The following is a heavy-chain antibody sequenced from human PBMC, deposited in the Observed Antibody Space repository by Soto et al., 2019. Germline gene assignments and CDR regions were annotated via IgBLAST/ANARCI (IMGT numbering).Heavy chain of an antibody. CDR1: GFTFSSYG. CDR3: AKETSRDWGYMAV. Sequence: EVQLLESGGCLVQPGGSLRLSCAASGFTFSSYGMTWGRQAPGKGLEWVTSMSYSGEKTDYADSVMGRFTISRDNSNHKLYLQMNSLRAEDTAVYYCAKETSRDWGYMAVWGRGTTVTVSS. J-gene: IGHJ6*02. D-gene: IGHD7-27*01. CDR2: MSYSGEKT. V-gene: IGHV3-23*01.